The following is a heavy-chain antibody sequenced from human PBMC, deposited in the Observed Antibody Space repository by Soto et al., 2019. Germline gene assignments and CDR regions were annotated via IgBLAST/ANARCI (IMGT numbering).Heavy chain of an antibody. D-gene: IGHD3-22*01. CDR2: ISYDGGNK. Sequence: QVQLVESGGGVVQPERSLRLSCAASGFTFSNYAMHWVRQAPGKGLEWVAVISYDGGNKYYADSVKGRFTISRDDSQNTLYLQMNSLRAEDTAVYYCARDGFYYGGNGRYLGWGQGTLVIVSS. V-gene: IGHV3-30-3*01. J-gene: IGHJ4*02. CDR3: ARDGFYYGGNGRYLG. CDR1: GFTFSNYA.